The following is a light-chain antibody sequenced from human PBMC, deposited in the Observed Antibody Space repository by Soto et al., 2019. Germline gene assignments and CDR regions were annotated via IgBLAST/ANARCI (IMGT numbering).Light chain of an antibody. CDR3: QQYGSSPWT. J-gene: IGKJ1*01. CDR2: GAS. V-gene: IGKV3-20*01. Sequence: EIVLTQSPGTLSLSPGERATLSCRASQSVSSSYLAWYQQKPGQAPRLLIYGASSRATGIPDRFSGSGSGTDFNLTISRLEPEDVAVYYCQQYGSSPWTFGQGPKVEIK. CDR1: QSVSSSY.